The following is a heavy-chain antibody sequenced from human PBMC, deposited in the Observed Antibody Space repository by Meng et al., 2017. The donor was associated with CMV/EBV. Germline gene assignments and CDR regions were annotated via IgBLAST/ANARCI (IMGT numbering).Heavy chain of an antibody. CDR2: ISSSSSYI. D-gene: IGHD3-9*01. CDR1: GFTLSSYG. V-gene: IGHV3-21*01. Sequence: GGSLRLSCTMSGFTLSSYGMNWVRQAPGKGLEWVSSISSSSSYIYYADSVKGRFTISRDNAKNSLYLQMNSLRAEDTAVYYCARGRDILTGYQGYQYGMDVWGQGTTVTVSS. CDR3: ARGRDILTGYQGYQYGMDV. J-gene: IGHJ6*02.